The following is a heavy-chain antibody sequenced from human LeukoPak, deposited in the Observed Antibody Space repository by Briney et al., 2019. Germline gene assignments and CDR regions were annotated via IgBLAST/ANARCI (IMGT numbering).Heavy chain of an antibody. CDR2: ISSSSSYI. Sequence: SGGSLRLSCAASGFTFSNYNMNWVRQAPGRGLEWVSSISSSSSYIYYADSVKGRFNISRDNAKNSLYLQMNSLRAEDTAVYYCAREPPPGATMTVVYPDYWGQGTLVTVSS. V-gene: IGHV3-21*01. D-gene: IGHD3-22*01. J-gene: IGHJ4*02. CDR1: GFTFSNYN. CDR3: AREPPPGATMTVVYPDY.